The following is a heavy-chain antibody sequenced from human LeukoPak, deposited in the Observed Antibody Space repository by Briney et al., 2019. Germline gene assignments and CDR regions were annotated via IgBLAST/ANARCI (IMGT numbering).Heavy chain of an antibody. D-gene: IGHD3-10*01. CDR2: IYYSGST. V-gene: IGHV4-30-4*01. Sequence: PSQTLSLTCTVSGGSISSGDYYWSWLRQPPGKGLEWIGYIYYSGSTYYNPSLRSRITISVDTSKNQFSLKLSSVTAADTAVYYCAYGRFGEIFWGQGTLVTVSS. CDR3: AYGRFGEIF. J-gene: IGHJ4*02. CDR1: GGSISSGDYY.